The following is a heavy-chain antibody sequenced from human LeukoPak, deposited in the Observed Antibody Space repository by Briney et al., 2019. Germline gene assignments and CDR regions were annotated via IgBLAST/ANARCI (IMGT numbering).Heavy chain of an antibody. J-gene: IGHJ4*02. CDR1: GFTFSSYW. V-gene: IGHV3-74*01. D-gene: IGHD3-3*01. CDR2: INSDGSST. CDR3: ARVDFWGGIDY. Sequence: AGGSLRLSCAASGFTFSSYWMHWVRQAPGKGLVWVSRINSDGSSTSYADSVKGRFTISRDNAKNTLYLQMNSLRAEDTAVYYCARVDFWGGIDYWGQGTLVTVSS.